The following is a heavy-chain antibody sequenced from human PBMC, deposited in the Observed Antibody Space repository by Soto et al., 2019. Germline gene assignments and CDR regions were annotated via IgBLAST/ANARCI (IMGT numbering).Heavy chain of an antibody. CDR1: GDSISSADYY. CDR2: IFYSGTT. V-gene: IGHV4-30-4*01. CDR3: ARDLWVEPELYYYGMDV. Sequence: QVQLQESGPGLVRPSQTLSLTCTVSGDSISSADYYWSWIRQTPGKGLEWIGHIFYSGTTYYNPSLKSRLTISVDTSQNNFSLRLTSVTAADTAVYYCARDLWVEPELYYYGMDVWGQGTTVTVSS. D-gene: IGHD1-1*01. J-gene: IGHJ6*02.